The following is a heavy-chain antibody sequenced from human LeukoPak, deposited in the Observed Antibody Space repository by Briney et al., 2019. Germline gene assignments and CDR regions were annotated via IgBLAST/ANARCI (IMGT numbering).Heavy chain of an antibody. Sequence: TETLSLTCTVSGGSISGYYWSWIRQPPGKVLEWIGYIFYSGSTSYNPSLKSRVTISVDTSKNHFSLKLSSVTAADTALYYCARVSYYYDPDGFNIWGQGTMVIVSS. CDR3: ARVSYYYDPDGFNI. D-gene: IGHD3-22*01. V-gene: IGHV4-59*01. CDR1: GGSISGYY. J-gene: IGHJ3*02. CDR2: IFYSGST.